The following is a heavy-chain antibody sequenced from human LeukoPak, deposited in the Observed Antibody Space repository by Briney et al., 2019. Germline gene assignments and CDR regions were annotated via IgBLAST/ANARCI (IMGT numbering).Heavy chain of an antibody. CDR3: ARDESVDTAMVYYYYYYGMDA. J-gene: IGHJ6*02. Sequence: ASVKVSCKASGYTFTSYYMHWVRQAPGQGLEWMGIINPSGGSTSYAQKFQGRVTMTRDTSTSTVYMELSSLRPEDTAVYYCARDESVDTAMVYYYYYYGMDAWGQGTTVTVSS. CDR1: GYTFTSYY. CDR2: INPSGGST. V-gene: IGHV1-46*01. D-gene: IGHD5-18*01.